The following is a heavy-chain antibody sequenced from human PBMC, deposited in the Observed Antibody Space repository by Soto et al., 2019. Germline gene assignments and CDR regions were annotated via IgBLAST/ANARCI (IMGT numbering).Heavy chain of an antibody. V-gene: IGHV3-7*03. CDR3: ARSGKDSSICYSREYYYYGMDV. CDR1: GFTFSSYW. CDR2: IKQDGSEK. D-gene: IGHD6-13*01. J-gene: IGHJ6*02. Sequence: HPGGSLRLSCAASGFTFSSYWMSWVRQAPGKGLEWVANIKQDGSEKYYVDSVKGRFTISRDNAKNSLYLQMNSLRAEDTAVYYCARSGKDSSICYSREYYYYGMDVWGQGTTVTVSS.